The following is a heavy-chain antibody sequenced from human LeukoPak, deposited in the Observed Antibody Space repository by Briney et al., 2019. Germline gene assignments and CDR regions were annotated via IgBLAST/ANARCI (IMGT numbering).Heavy chain of an antibody. J-gene: IGHJ4*02. CDR1: RVTFSNYA. D-gene: IGHD6-6*01. V-gene: IGHV3-23*01. Sequence: GGSLRLSCAASRVTFSNYATRLVRQALGRRLERVLGLIDRRDSTYYADSVKGRFTISRDNPKNTLHLQMNSLRAEDTAVYYCAKTALSVAVRPLDYWGQGTLVTVSS. CDR3: AKTALSVAVRPLDY. CDR2: LIDRRDST.